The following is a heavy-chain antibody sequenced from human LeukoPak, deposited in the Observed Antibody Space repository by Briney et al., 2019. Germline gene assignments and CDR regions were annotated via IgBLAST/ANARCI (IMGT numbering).Heavy chain of an antibody. J-gene: IGHJ3*01. D-gene: IGHD6-19*01. Sequence: ASVKVSCKASGYTFTGYYIHWVRQAPGQGLERMGWINPNSGGTNYAQKFQGRVTLTRDTSISTAYMELSSLTSDDTAVYYCATDSSGWSDDSFDFWGQGTMVTVSS. CDR1: GYTFTGYY. CDR3: ATDSSGWSDDSFDF. V-gene: IGHV1-2*02. CDR2: INPNSGGT.